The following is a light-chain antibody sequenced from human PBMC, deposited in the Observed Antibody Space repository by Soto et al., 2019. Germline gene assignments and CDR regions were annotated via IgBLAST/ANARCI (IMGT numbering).Light chain of an antibody. CDR2: GAS. J-gene: IGKJ4*01. CDR3: QQYGGSPRVT. V-gene: IGKV3-20*01. CDR1: QSVSSNY. Sequence: EIVLTQSPGTLSLSPGERATLSCRASQSVSSNYLAWYQQKPGQAPRLLIYGASSRATGIPDRFSGSGSGTDFTLTISRLEPEGCAVYYCQQYGGSPRVTFGGGTKVEI.